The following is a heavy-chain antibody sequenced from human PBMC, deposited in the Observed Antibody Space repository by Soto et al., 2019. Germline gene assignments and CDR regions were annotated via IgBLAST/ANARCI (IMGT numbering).Heavy chain of an antibody. Sequence: PGESLKISCKGSGYSFTSYWIGWVRQMPGKGLEWMGIIYPGDSDTRYSPSFQGQVTISADKSISTAYLQWSSLKASDTAMYYCARLIEITIFGVIPTDYGMDVWGQGTKVTVSS. J-gene: IGHJ6*02. CDR1: GYSFTSYW. D-gene: IGHD3-3*01. V-gene: IGHV5-51*01. CDR2: IYPGDSDT. CDR3: ARLIEITIFGVIPTDYGMDV.